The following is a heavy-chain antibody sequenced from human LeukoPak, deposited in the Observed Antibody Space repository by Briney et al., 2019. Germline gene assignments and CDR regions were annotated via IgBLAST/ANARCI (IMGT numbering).Heavy chain of an antibody. J-gene: IGHJ4*02. CDR2: LYKSGTT. Sequence: SESLSLTCTVSGGSIGWDYWSWIRQSAGKGLEWIGRLYKSGTTNYNPSFRSRVTMSVDTSKNHFSLPLTSVTAADTAVYYCAREESYQDTNGYSYFFDSWGQGSLVTVSS. CDR3: AREESYQDTNGYSYFFDS. V-gene: IGHV4-4*07. CDR1: GGSIGWDY. D-gene: IGHD3-22*01.